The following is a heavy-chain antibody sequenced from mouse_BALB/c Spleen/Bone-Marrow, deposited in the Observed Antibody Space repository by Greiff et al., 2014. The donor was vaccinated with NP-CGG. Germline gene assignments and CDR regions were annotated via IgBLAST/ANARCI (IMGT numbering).Heavy chain of an antibody. D-gene: IGHD1-2*01. CDR1: GFSLTSYG. CDR3: ARNSHYYGYYYAMDY. V-gene: IGHV2-2*02. CDR2: IWSGGST. J-gene: IGHJ4*01. Sequence: VQLQQSGPGLVQPSQSLSITCTVPGFSLTSYGVHWVRQSPGKGLEWLGVIWSGGSTGYNAAFISRLSISKDNSKSQVFFKMNSLQANDTAIYYCARNSHYYGYYYAMDYWGQGTSVTVSS.